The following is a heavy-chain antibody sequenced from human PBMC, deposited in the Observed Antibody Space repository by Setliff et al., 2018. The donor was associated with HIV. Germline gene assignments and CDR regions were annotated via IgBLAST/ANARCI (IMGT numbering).Heavy chain of an antibody. J-gene: IGHJ4*02. Sequence: SETLSLTCAVYGGSFSSYYWSWIRQPPGKGLEWIGEINHSGSTNYNPSLKSRVTISVDMSNNQFSLKVTSVTAADTAVYYCMRGRSITIFGVAYFDFWGQGTRVTVSS. CDR1: GGSFSSYY. CDR2: INHSGST. CDR3: MRGRSITIFGVAYFDF. V-gene: IGHV4-34*01. D-gene: IGHD3-3*01.